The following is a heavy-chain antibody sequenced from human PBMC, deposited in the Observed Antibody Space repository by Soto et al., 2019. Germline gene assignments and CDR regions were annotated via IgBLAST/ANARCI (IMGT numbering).Heavy chain of an antibody. CDR1: GYTFTSYA. CDR3: ARAHPWPYRPYYYDLPDV. CDR2: ISAYDGNT. J-gene: IGHJ6*02. Sequence: ASVKVSCKASGYTFTSYAMRCVRQAPGRGLERVGWISAYDGNTNYAQKLQDRVTMTTDTSTSTANMELRSLRPDDTAVYYCARAHPWPYRPYYYDLPDVGGQGTMV. V-gene: IGHV1-18*01.